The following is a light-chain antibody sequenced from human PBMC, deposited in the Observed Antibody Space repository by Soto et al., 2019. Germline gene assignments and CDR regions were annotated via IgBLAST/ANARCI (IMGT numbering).Light chain of an antibody. CDR2: DAS. V-gene: IGKV3-15*01. Sequence: EVVFTQAPATLSVSPGDRATLSCRASQYIGSAVAWYHQRSGQAPRLLIFDASIRVPTTPARFSGSVSGTEFTLTISSLESEDFAVYFCQQHGDRPRTLGQGTKVDIK. CDR1: QYIGSA. J-gene: IGKJ1*01. CDR3: QQHGDRPRT.